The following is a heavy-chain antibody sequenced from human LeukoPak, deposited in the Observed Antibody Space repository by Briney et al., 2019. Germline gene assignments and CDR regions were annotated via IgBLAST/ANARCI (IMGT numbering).Heavy chain of an antibody. CDR3: ARDNSGVYAIPGGRYYYYMDV. CDR1: GFTFSSYS. CDR2: IKQDRSEK. V-gene: IGHV3-7*01. Sequence: PGGSLRLSCAASGFTFSSYSMSWVRQAPGKGLEWVANIKQDRSEKYYVDSVKGRFTISRDNAKNSLYLQMNSLRDEDTAVYYCARDNSGVYAIPGGRYYYYMDVWGKGTTVTVSS. D-gene: IGHD2-8*01. J-gene: IGHJ6*03.